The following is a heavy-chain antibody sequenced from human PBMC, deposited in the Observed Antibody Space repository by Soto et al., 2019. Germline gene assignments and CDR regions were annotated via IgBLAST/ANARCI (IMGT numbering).Heavy chain of an antibody. CDR3: ARDPAEYYDILTGPQGGAFDI. J-gene: IGHJ3*02. D-gene: IGHD3-9*01. CDR1: GFTFSSYG. Sequence: LRLSCAASGFTFSSYGMHWVRQAPGKGLEWVAVIWYDGSNKYYADSVKGRFTISRDNSKNTLYLQMNSLRAEDTAVYYCARDPAEYYDILTGPQGGAFDIWGQGTMVTVSS. V-gene: IGHV3-33*01. CDR2: IWYDGSNK.